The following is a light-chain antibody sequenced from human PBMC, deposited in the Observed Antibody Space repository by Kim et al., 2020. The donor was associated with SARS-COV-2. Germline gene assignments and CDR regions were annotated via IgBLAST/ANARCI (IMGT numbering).Light chain of an antibody. CDR2: CNH. CDR3: NARDSRGYHLV. J-gene: IGLJ6*01. V-gene: IGLV3-19*01. Sequence: SSELTQDPAVSVALGQTVRITCQGDSLRKYYASWYQQKPGQAPVVVIYCNHNPPSGIPDRFSGSRSGNTDSLTITGAQAEDEADYYCNARDSRGYHLVF. CDR1: SLRKYY.